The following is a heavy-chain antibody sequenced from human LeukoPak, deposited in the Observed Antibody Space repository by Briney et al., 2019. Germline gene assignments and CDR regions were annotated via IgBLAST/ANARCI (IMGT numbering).Heavy chain of an antibody. Sequence: SVKVSCKASGGTFSSYAISWVRQAPGQGLEWMGGIIPIFGTANYAQKLQGRVTMTTDTSTSTAYMELRSLRSDDTAVYYCARGVTGIYYYYYMDVWGKGTTVTVSS. CDR2: IIPIFGTA. J-gene: IGHJ6*03. CDR3: ARGVTGIYYYYYMDV. CDR1: GGTFSSYA. V-gene: IGHV1-69*05. D-gene: IGHD3-10*01.